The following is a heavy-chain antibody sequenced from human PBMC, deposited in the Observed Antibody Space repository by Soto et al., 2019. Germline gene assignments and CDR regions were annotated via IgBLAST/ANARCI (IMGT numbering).Heavy chain of an antibody. CDR1: GYTFTSYA. CDR3: ARGCSGGDADWFDP. CDR2: INAGNGNT. J-gene: IGHJ5*02. Sequence: QVQLVQSGAEVKKPGASVKVSCKASGYTFTSYAMHWVRQAPGQRLEWMGWINAGNGNTKYSQKFQGRVTITRDTAASTAYMKLSSLRSEDTAVYYCARGCSGGDADWFDPWGQGTLVTVSS. V-gene: IGHV1-3*01. D-gene: IGHD2-15*01.